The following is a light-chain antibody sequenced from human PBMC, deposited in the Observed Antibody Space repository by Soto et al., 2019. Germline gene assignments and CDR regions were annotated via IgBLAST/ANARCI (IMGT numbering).Light chain of an antibody. J-gene: IGLJ2*01. V-gene: IGLV2-23*01. CDR2: EDS. CDR3: CSYAGSSSVV. Sequence: QSALTQPASVSGSPGQSITISCTGTSSDVGSYNLVSWYQQHPGKAPKLMIYEDSKRPSGVSNRFSGSKSGNTASLTISGLQAEDEADYYCCSYAGSSSVVFGGGTSSPS. CDR1: SSDVGSYNL.